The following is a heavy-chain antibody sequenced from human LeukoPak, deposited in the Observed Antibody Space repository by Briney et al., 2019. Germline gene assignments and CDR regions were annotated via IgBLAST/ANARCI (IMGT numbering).Heavy chain of an antibody. J-gene: IGHJ3*02. CDR3: AKGVDIVASEGVDAFDI. CDR2: IRYDGSNK. CDR1: GFTFSSYG. V-gene: IGHV3-30*02. Sequence: GGSLTLSCAASGFTFSSYGMHWVRQAPGKGLEWVAFIRYDGSNKYYADSVKGRFTISRDNSKNTLYLQMNSLRAEDTAVYYCAKGVDIVASEGVDAFDIWGQGTMVTVSS. D-gene: IGHD5-12*01.